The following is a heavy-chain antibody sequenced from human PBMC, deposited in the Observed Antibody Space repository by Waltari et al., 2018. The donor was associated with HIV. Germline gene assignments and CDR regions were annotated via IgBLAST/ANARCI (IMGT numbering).Heavy chain of an antibody. J-gene: IGHJ4*02. V-gene: IGHV3-15*05. D-gene: IGHD3-22*01. CDR3: TTDEFYYGNSGYFDY. CDR1: GFMVRKDW. CDR2: IKSKADGGTT. Sequence: EVQLVESGGDLVKPGGCLRVYCAGPGFMVRKDWHSGVRQAPGKGPEWVGRIKSKADGGTTDYAAPVKGRFTISRDDSKNTLYLQMNSLRFEDTAVYYCTTDEFYYGNSGYFDYWGQGTLVTVSS.